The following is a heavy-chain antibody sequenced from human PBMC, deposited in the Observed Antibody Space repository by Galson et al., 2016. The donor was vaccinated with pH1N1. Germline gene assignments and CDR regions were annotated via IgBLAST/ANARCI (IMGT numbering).Heavy chain of an antibody. D-gene: IGHD3-3*01. J-gene: IGHJ4*02. CDR2: IYPGDSES. CDR3: AREIGGRGSY. Sequence: QSGAEVKKPGESLKISCQGSGYSFTSHWIAWVRQMPGKGLEWMAIIYPGDSESRYSPSFQDQVTISADKSIGTAYLQWRSLRASDTATYYCAREIGGRGSYWGQGTLVTVSS. V-gene: IGHV5-51*01. CDR1: GYSFTSHW.